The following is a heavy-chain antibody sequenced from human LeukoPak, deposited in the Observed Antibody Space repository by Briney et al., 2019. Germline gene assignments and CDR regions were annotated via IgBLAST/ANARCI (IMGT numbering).Heavy chain of an antibody. CDR3: ARGTAVAGNGDY. J-gene: IGHJ4*02. Sequence: ASVKVSCKASGYTFTSYGISGVRQAPGQGLEWMGWISAYNGNTNYAQKLQGRVTMTTDTSTSTAYKELRSLRSDDTAVYYCARGTAVAGNGDYWGRGTRVTVTS. CDR2: ISAYNGNT. CDR1: GYTFTSYG. D-gene: IGHD6-19*01. V-gene: IGHV1-18*01.